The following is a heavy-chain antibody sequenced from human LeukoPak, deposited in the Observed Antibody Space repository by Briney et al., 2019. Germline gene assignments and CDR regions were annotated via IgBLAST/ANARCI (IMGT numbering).Heavy chain of an antibody. Sequence: SETLSLTCTVSGGSISSHYWSWIRQPPGKGLEWIGYIFYSGSTNYNPSLKSRVTISVDTSKNQFSLKLSSVTAADTAVYYCARERYCSGDTCFVDAFDIWGQGTMVTVSS. CDR1: GGSISSHY. J-gene: IGHJ3*02. D-gene: IGHD2-15*01. V-gene: IGHV4-59*11. CDR3: ARERYCSGDTCFVDAFDI. CDR2: IFYSGST.